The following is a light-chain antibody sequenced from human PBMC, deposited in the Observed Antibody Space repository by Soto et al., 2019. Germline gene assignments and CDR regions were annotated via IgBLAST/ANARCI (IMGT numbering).Light chain of an antibody. Sequence: QSVLTQPPSVCGAPGQRGSLSCTGSSSNIGAGYDVYWYQHFPGTAPKLVIYGNSNRPSRVPDRLSGYKSGTSASLDITGVQAEDEAYYYCQSYAVSLDGTGVFGGGTQLTVL. J-gene: IGLJ3*02. CDR1: SSNIGAGYD. V-gene: IGLV1-40*01. CDR2: GNS. CDR3: QSYAVSLDGTGV.